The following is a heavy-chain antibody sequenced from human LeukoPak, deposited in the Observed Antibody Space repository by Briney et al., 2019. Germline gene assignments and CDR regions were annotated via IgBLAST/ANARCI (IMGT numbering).Heavy chain of an antibody. CDR1: GFTFSSYA. J-gene: IGHJ4*02. CDR3: ARDLIGVVTASAFDY. D-gene: IGHD2-21*02. Sequence: GRSLRLSCAASGFTFSSYAMHWVRQAPGKGLEWVAVISYDGSKKYYADSVKGRFTISRDNAKNTLYLQMNSLRAEDTAVYYCARDLIGVVTASAFDYWGQGTLVTVSS. CDR2: ISYDGSKK. V-gene: IGHV3-30*04.